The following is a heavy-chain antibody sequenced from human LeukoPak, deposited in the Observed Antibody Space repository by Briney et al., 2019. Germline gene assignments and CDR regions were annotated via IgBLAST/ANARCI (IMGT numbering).Heavy chain of an antibody. CDR2: IYTSGST. Sequence: SETLSLTCTVAGGYITTYYWSWIRQPAGKGLEWIGRIYTSGSTNYNPSLKSRVTMSVDTSKNQFSLKLSSVTAADTAVYYCARDLYYYDSSGLKRGWFDPWGQGTLVTVSS. D-gene: IGHD3-22*01. V-gene: IGHV4-4*07. J-gene: IGHJ5*02. CDR1: GGYITTYY. CDR3: ARDLYYYDSSGLKRGWFDP.